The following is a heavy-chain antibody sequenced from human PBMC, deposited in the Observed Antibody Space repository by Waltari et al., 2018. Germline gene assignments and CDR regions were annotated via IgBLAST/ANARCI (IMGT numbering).Heavy chain of an antibody. J-gene: IGHJ3*02. CDR3: ARDPPQLADAFDI. V-gene: IGHV4-61*02. CDR1: GGSISSGSYY. Sequence: QVQLQESGPGLVKPSETLSLTCSVSGGSISSGSYYWTWIRQPAGKGLEWIGRIYTRGSTNYNPSLRRRLTISVDTSNNQFSLKLSSVTAADTAVYYCARDPPQLADAFDIWGQGTMVTVSS. D-gene: IGHD3-10*01. CDR2: IYTRGST.